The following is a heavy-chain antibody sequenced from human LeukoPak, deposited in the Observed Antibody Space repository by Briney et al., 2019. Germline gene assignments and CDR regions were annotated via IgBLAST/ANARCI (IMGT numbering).Heavy chain of an antibody. V-gene: IGHV4-59*08. J-gene: IGHJ4*02. CDR2: IYYSGST. CDR3: ARLGDSSGWSPPTVDY. Sequence: SETLSLTCTVSGGSISSYYWSWIRQPPGKGLEWIGYIYYSGSTTYNPSLKSRVTISVDTSKNQFSLKLSSVTAADTAMYYCARLGDSSGWSPPTVDYWGQGTLVTVSS. CDR1: GGSISSYY. D-gene: IGHD6-19*01.